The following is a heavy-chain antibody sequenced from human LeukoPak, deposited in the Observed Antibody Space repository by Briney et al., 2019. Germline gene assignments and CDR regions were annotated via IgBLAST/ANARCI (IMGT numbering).Heavy chain of an antibody. CDR1: GFTLSIYW. J-gene: IGHJ3*02. CDR2: INSDGSST. D-gene: IGHD1/OR15-1a*01. CDR3: ARDPGTVHAFDI. V-gene: IGHV3-74*01. Sequence: GSLRLSCAASGFTLSIYWMHWVRQAPGKGLVWVSRINSDGSSTNYADSVKGRFTISRDNAKNTLYLQMNSLRAEDTAVYYCARDPGTVHAFDIWGQGTMVTVSS.